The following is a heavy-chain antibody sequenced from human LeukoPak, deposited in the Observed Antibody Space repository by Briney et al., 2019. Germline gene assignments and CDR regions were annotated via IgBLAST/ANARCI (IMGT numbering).Heavy chain of an antibody. J-gene: IGHJ6*02. D-gene: IGHD3-10*01. Sequence: SETLSLTCTVSGGSISSSSYYWGWIRQPPGKGLEWIGSIYYSGSTYYNPSLKSRVTISVDTSKNQFSLKLSSVTAADTAVYYCARRNYYGSGSYPNYYYYYGMDVWGQGTTVTVSS. V-gene: IGHV4-39*07. CDR2: IYYSGST. CDR3: ARRNYYGSGSYPNYYYYYGMDV. CDR1: GGSISSSSYY.